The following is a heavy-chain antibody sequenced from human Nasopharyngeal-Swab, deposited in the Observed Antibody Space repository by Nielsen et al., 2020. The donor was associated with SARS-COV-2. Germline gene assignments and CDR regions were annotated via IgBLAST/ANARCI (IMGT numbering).Heavy chain of an antibody. V-gene: IGHV3-11*06. CDR1: GFTFSDYY. CDR2: ISSSSSYT. D-gene: IGHD2-2*01. CDR3: ARDQKRYCSSTSCYASVTNWFDP. J-gene: IGHJ5*02. Sequence: GESLKISCAASGFTFSDYYMSWIRQAPGKGLEWVSYISSSSSYTNYADSVKGRFTISRDNAKNSLYLQMNNLRAEDTAVYYCARDQKRYCSSTSCYASVTNWFDPWGQGTLVTVSS.